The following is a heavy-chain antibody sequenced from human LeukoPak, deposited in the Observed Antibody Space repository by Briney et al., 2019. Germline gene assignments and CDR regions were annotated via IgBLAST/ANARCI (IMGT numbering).Heavy chain of an antibody. CDR1: GFTFSSYG. D-gene: IGHD4-23*01. J-gene: IGHJ4*02. V-gene: IGHV3-7*03. CDR3: ASAPLRGGNVYFDA. CDR2: IKQDGSEK. Sequence: PGGSLRLSCAASGFTFSSYGMHWVRQAPGKGLEWVANIKQDGSEKNYVDSVKGRFTITRDNAKNSQYLQMDSLRAEDTAVYYCASAPLRGGNVYFDAWGQGILVTVSS.